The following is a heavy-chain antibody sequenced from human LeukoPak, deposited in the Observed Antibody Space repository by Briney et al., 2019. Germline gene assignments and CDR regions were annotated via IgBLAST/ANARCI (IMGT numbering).Heavy chain of an antibody. CDR1: GGSISSGGYY. Sequence: SQTLSLTCTVSGGSISSGGYYWSWIRQHPGKGLEWIGYIYYSGSTYYNPSLKSRVTISVDTAKNQFSLKLGSVTAADTAVYYCARTENYDSSGYYSFYFDYWGQGTLVTVSS. D-gene: IGHD3-22*01. CDR3: ARTENYDSSGYYSFYFDY. J-gene: IGHJ4*02. CDR2: IYYSGST. V-gene: IGHV4-31*03.